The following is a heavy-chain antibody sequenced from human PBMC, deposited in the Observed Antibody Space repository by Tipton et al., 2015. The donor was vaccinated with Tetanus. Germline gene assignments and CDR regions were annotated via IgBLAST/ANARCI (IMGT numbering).Heavy chain of an antibody. Sequence: SLRLSCAASGFTFSNYAMAWVRRAPGKGLEWVSGISVRGSHTYYADPVKGRFSISRDNSKNTVYLQMNSPRDEGTAVYYCAKDPASRGWFDPWGRGTLVSVSS. J-gene: IGHJ5*02. CDR3: AKDPASRGWFDP. CDR2: ISVRGSHT. V-gene: IGHV3-23*01. CDR1: GFTFSNYA.